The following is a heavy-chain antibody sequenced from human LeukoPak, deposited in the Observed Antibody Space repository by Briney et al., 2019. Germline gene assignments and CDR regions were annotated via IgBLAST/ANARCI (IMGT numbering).Heavy chain of an antibody. J-gene: IGHJ3*02. Sequence: PGGSLRLSCAASGFTFSSYGMHWVRQAPGKGLEWVAFIRYDGSNKYYADSVKGRFTISRDNSKNTLYLQMNSLRAEDTAVYYCARGRYSYGPAGQAFDIWGQGTMVTVSS. CDR3: ARGRYSYGPAGQAFDI. V-gene: IGHV3-30*02. CDR1: GFTFSSYG. D-gene: IGHD5-18*01. CDR2: IRYDGSNK.